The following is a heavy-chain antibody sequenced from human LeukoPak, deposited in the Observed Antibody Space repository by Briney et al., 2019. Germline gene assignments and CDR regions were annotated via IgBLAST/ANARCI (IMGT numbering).Heavy chain of an antibody. Sequence: GGTLRLSCAPSGFTFSRHGINWVRQAPGKGLEWVSGITPSGSVSYYAESVRGRFTISRDNSKNTLYLQMDSPGDEETAVYYWAKDSNDDYSNYVVYWGQGTLVTVSS. J-gene: IGHJ4*02. CDR3: AKDSNDDYSNYVVY. CDR1: GFTFSRHG. V-gene: IGHV3-23*01. CDR2: ITPSGSVS. D-gene: IGHD4-11*01.